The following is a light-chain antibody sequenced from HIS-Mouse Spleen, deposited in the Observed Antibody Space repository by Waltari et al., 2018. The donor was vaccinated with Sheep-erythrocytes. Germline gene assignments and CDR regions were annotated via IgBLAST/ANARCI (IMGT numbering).Light chain of an antibody. CDR1: SSDVGGYNY. J-gene: IGLJ3*02. V-gene: IGLV2-11*01. CDR3: CSYAGSSTPWV. Sequence: QSALTQPRSVSGSPGQSVTISCTGTSSDVGGYNYVSWYQQHPGQAPKLRIYDVSKRPSGVSNRFSGSKSGNTASLTISGHQAEDEADYYCCSYAGSSTPWVFGGGTKLTVL. CDR2: DVS.